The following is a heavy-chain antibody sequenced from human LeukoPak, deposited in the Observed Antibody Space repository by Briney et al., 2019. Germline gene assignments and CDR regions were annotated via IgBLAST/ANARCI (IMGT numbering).Heavy chain of an antibody. V-gene: IGHV4-4*07. D-gene: IGHD3-10*01. Sequence: SETLSLTCTVSGGSLITYYSDWIRPPAGKGLEWIGRIKTSGITTYTPSLESRLTISLDMSKNQFSLHSASLTAADAAVYFCARGVPRTNSYGNYFDYWGQGALVTVSS. J-gene: IGHJ4*02. CDR3: ARGVPRTNSYGNYFDY. CDR1: GGSLITYY. CDR2: IKTSGIT.